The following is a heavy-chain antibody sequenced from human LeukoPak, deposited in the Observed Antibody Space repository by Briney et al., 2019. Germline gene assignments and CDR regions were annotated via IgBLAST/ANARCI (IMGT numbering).Heavy chain of an antibody. J-gene: IGHJ5*02. CDR3: ARGCYCTNGVCYSKLQNWFDP. Sequence: PSETLSLTCAVYGGSFSGYYWSWIRQPPGKGLEWIGEINHSGSTNYNPSLKSRVTISVDTSKNQFSLKLSSVTAADTAVYYCARGCYCTNGVCYSKLQNWFDPWGQGTLVTVSS. D-gene: IGHD2-8*01. CDR1: GGSFSGYY. V-gene: IGHV4-34*09. CDR2: INHSGST.